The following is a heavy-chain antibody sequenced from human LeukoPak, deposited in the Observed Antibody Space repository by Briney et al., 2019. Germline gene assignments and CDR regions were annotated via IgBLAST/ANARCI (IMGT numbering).Heavy chain of an antibody. J-gene: IGHJ4*02. CDR2: VYTSGST. Sequence: KPSKTLSLTCTVSGGSIRSGSYYWSWIRQAAGKGLEWIGRVYTSGSTNYNPSLESRVTISVDTSKNHFSLRLSSVTAADTAVYYCATLDHCSSTTCFPGVWGQGTLVTVSS. D-gene: IGHD2-2*01. CDR1: GGSIRSGSYY. CDR3: ATLDHCSSTTCFPGV. V-gene: IGHV4-61*02.